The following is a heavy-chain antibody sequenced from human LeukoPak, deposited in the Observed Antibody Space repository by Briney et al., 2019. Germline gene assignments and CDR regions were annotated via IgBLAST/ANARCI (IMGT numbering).Heavy chain of an antibody. V-gene: IGHV4-4*07. D-gene: IGHD1-26*01. J-gene: IGHJ4*02. CDR3: GRQGYTASYYFLDY. CDR1: GGYTRSYY. Sequence: SDTPSLTCSVSGGYTRSYYWGWVRQPAAKGLEWIGRKDSIGSTHYNPSLKSRITMSVDTSKNEFSLSVRSVTAADTAVYFCGRQGYTASYYFLDYWSQGTLVTVSS. CDR2: KDSIGST.